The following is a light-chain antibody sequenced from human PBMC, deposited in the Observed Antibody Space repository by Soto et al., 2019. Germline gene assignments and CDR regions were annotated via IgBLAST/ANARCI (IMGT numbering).Light chain of an antibody. CDR2: DSS. Sequence: VVLTQSPGTLALSPGERATLSCSASQSVSNNYLAWYQQKPGQAPRLLIYDSSSRANGVPDRFSGSGYGTDFSITITGLQSEDFAVYYCQQYNGWPWTFGLGTKVDIK. CDR1: QSVSNNY. J-gene: IGKJ1*01. CDR3: QQYNGWPWT. V-gene: IGKV3-20*01.